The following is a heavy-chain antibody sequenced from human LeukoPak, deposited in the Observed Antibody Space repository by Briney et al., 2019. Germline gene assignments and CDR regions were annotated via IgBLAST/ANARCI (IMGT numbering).Heavy chain of an antibody. CDR3: AKKSYITPLSSSWAGWFDP. D-gene: IGHD6-13*01. CDR2: ISYDGSNK. J-gene: IGHJ5*02. CDR1: GFTFSSYA. Sequence: PGRSLRLSCAASGFTFSSYAMHWVRQAPGKGLEWVAVISYDGSNKYYADSVKGRFTISRDNSKNTLYLQMNSLRAEDTAVYYCAKKSYITPLSSSWAGWFDPWGQGTLVTVSS. V-gene: IGHV3-30-3*02.